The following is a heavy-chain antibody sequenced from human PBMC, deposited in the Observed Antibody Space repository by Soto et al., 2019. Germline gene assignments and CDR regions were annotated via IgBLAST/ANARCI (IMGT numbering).Heavy chain of an antibody. J-gene: IGHJ4*02. D-gene: IGHD6-13*01. CDR2: FDPEDGET. V-gene: IGHV1-24*01. Sequence: DSVKVCFKVSGYPLTELSMHLVRQAPGKGLEWMGGFDPEDGETIYAQKFQGRVTMTEDTSTDTAYMELSSLRSEDTAVYYCATGLAAAPPNFPFDYWGQGTLVTVSS. CDR1: GYPLTELS. CDR3: ATGLAAAPPNFPFDY.